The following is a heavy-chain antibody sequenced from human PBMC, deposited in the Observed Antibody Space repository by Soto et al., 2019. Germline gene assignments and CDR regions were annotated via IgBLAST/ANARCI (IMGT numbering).Heavy chain of an antibody. J-gene: IGHJ4*02. Sequence: QVQLQESGPGLVKPSGTLSLTCAVSGVSISSYYWTWIRQPPGKGLEWIGRVSYSGSTTYSPSLKSRVTMSVDMSNNQFSLKLNSVTAADPAVYYCAGGSGYFYWGQGTLVAVSS. CDR3: AGGSGYFY. V-gene: IGHV4-59*01. CDR2: VSYSGST. D-gene: IGHD3-22*01. CDR1: GVSISSYY.